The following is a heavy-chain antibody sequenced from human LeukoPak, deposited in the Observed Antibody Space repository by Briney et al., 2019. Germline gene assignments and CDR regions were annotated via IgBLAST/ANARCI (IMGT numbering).Heavy chain of an antibody. CDR1: GFTFSSYS. CDR2: ISSSSSTI. J-gene: IGHJ3*02. D-gene: IGHD6-13*01. CDR3: ARDRVPDSSRGAFDI. Sequence: PGGSLRLSCAASGFTFSSYSMNWVRQAPGKGLEWVSYISSSSSTIYYADSVKGRFTISRDNAKNSLYLQMNSLRAEDTAVYYCARDRVPDSSRGAFDIWGQGTMVTVSS. V-gene: IGHV3-48*04.